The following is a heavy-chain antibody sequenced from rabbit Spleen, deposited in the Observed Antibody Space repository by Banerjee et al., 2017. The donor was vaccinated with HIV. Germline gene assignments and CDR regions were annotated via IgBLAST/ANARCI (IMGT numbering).Heavy chain of an antibody. Sequence: QSLEESGGDLVKPGASLTLTCKASGFSFGDRDVMSWVRQAPGKGLEWIGYISAGGSVYYASWATGRFTISKTSSTTVTLKMTRLTAADTATYFCARGAWSTDSMNLWGPGTLVTVS. D-gene: IGHD7-1*01. J-gene: IGHJ4*01. CDR1: GFSFGDRDV. CDR2: ISAGGSV. V-gene: IGHV1S40*01. CDR3: ARGAWSTDSMNL.